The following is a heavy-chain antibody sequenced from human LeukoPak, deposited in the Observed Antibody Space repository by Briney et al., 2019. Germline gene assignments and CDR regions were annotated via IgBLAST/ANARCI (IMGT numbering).Heavy chain of an antibody. J-gene: IGHJ4*02. CDR2: ISGSGGST. Sequence: GGSLRLSCAASGFTFSSHGMSWVRQAPGKGLEWVSAISGSGGSTYYADSVKGRFTISRDNSKKTVYLQMNSLRTEDTAVYYCAKDRWLQGYFDYWGQGTLVTVSS. CDR1: GFTFSSHG. D-gene: IGHD5-24*01. V-gene: IGHV3-23*01. CDR3: AKDRWLQGYFDY.